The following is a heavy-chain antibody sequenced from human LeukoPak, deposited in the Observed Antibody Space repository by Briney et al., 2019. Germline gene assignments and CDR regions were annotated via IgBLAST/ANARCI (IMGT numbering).Heavy chain of an antibody. CDR2: MTPNSGNT. CDR3: ARFQTPYSYAFIYYYYYYMDV. Sequence: ASVKVSCKASGYTFTSYDINWVRQATGRGLEWMGWMTPNSGNTGYAQKFQGRVTMTRNTSISTAYMELSSLRSEDTAVYYCARFQTPYSYAFIYYYYYYMDVWGKGTTVTVSS. J-gene: IGHJ6*03. CDR1: GYTFTSYD. D-gene: IGHD5-18*01. V-gene: IGHV1-8*01.